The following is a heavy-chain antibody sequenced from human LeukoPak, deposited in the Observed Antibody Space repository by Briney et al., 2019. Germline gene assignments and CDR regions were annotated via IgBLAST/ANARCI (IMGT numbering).Heavy chain of an antibody. CDR2: MNPNSGNT. J-gene: IGHJ4*02. Sequence: ASVKVSCKASGYTFTSYDINWVRQATGQGLEGMGWMNPNSGNTGYAQKFQGRVTITRNTSISTAYMALSSLRSEDTAVYYCARGGGAYGSGEPNFDYWGQGTLVTVSS. V-gene: IGHV1-8*03. CDR3: ARGGGAYGSGEPNFDY. CDR1: GYTFTSYD. D-gene: IGHD3-10*01.